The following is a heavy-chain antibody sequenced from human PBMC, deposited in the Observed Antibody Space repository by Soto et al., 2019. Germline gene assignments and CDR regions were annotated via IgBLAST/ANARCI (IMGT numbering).Heavy chain of an antibody. V-gene: IGHV3-23*01. CDR3: ARSRVAGTPYYFDY. Sequence: GGSLRLSCAASGFTFSNYAMSWVRQAPGWGLEWVSSISGSGGTTYFADSVKGRFTISRDNSKNTLYLQMNSLRPEDTAVYFCARSRVAGTPYYFDYWGQGALVTVSS. J-gene: IGHJ4*02. CDR1: GFTFSNYA. CDR2: ISGSGGTT. D-gene: IGHD6-19*01.